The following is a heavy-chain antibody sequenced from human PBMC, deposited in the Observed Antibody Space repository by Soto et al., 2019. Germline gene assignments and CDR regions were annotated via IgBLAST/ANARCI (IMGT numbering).Heavy chain of an antibody. CDR2: IYSGGST. CDR1: GFTVSTTY. J-gene: IGHJ6*02. Sequence: GASLRLSFAASGFTVSTTYMSWVRQAPGKGLEWVSVIYSGGSTYYADSLRGRFTISRDNSKNTLDLQINSLRAEDTAVYYCPRRLYASYSYYGMDVWGQGTTVTVSS. CDR3: PRRLYASYSYYGMDV. D-gene: IGHD2-8*01. V-gene: IGHV3-53*01.